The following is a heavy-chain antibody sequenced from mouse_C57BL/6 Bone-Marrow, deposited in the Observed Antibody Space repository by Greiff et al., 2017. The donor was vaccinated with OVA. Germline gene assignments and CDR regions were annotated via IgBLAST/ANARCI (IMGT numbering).Heavy chain of an antibody. V-gene: IGHV1-55*01. D-gene: IGHD1-1*01. J-gene: IGHJ2*01. CDR2: IYPGSGST. CDR1: GYTFTSYW. Sequence: QVHVKQPGAELVKPGASVKMSCKASGYTFTSYWITWVKQRPGQGLEWIGDIYPGSGSTNYTEKFKSKATLTVDTSSSTAYMQLISLTSEDSAVYYCAREGNYYGSSCSFDYWGQGTTLTVSS. CDR3: AREGNYYGSSCSFDY.